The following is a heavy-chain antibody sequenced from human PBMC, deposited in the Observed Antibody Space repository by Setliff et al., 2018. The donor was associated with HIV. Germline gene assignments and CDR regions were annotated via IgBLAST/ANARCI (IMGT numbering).Heavy chain of an antibody. CDR2: ISGISDKI. D-gene: IGHD2-2*03. Sequence: GGSLRLSCRASGFTFRKYDMSWLRQAPGKGLEWVADISGISDKIKYVDSVKGRFTISRDNSENTLYLQMNSLTAEDTAVYYCAKVDSGHCTSASCRDFDYWGQGTLVTVSS. CDR1: GFTFRKYD. J-gene: IGHJ4*02. CDR3: AKVDSGHCTSASCRDFDY. V-gene: IGHV3-23*01.